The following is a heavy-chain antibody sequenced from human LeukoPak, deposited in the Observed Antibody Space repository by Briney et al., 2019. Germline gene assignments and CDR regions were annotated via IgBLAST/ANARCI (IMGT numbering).Heavy chain of an antibody. CDR2: IIPIFGTA. CDR1: GGTFSSYA. Sequence: SVKVSCKASGGTFSSYAISWVRQAPGQGLEWMGGIIPIFGTANYAQKFQGRVTITADESTSTAYMELNSLRAEDTAVYYCARGYCSSTSCYTVDYWGQGTLVTVSS. J-gene: IGHJ4*02. V-gene: IGHV1-69*13. D-gene: IGHD2-2*02. CDR3: ARGYCSSTSCYTVDY.